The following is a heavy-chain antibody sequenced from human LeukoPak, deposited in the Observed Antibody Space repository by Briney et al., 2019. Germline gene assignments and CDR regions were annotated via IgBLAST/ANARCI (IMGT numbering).Heavy chain of an antibody. CDR2: IYPGDSDT. CDR1: GYSFTNYW. J-gene: IGHJ4*02. Sequence: GESLKISCKGSGYSFTNYWIGWVRQMPGKGLEWMGIIYPGDSDTRYSPSFQGHVTISADKSTSTAYLQWSSLKASDTDMYYCARLSLYYYHSGTYSPYIDYWGQGTLVTVSS. CDR3: ARLSLYYYHSGTYSPYIDY. V-gene: IGHV5-51*01. D-gene: IGHD3-22*01.